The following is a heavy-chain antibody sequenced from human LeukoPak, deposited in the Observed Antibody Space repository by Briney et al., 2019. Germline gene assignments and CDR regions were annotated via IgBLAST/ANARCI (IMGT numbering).Heavy chain of an antibody. CDR3: ARKSYGYGAPISWFDP. Sequence: SVKVSCKASGGTFSSYAICWVRQAPGQGLEWMGGIIPIFGTANYAQKFQGRVTITADESTSTAYMELSSLRSEDTAVYYCARKSYGYGAPISWFDPWGQGTLVTVSS. CDR1: GGTFSSYA. J-gene: IGHJ5*02. V-gene: IGHV1-69*13. D-gene: IGHD5-18*01. CDR2: IIPIFGTA.